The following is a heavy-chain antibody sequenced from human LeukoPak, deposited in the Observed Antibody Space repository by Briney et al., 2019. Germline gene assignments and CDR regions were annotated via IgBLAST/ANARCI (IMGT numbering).Heavy chain of an antibody. CDR2: IIPIFGTA. Sequence: SVKVSCKASGGTFSSYAISWVRQAPGQGLEWMGGIIPIFGTANYAQKFQGRVTITADKSTSTAYMELRSLRSDDTAVYYCAREGITMVRGVIITDYYYYYMDVWGKGTTVTISS. D-gene: IGHD3-10*01. J-gene: IGHJ6*03. CDR3: AREGITMVRGVIITDYYYYYMDV. V-gene: IGHV1-69*06. CDR1: GGTFSSYA.